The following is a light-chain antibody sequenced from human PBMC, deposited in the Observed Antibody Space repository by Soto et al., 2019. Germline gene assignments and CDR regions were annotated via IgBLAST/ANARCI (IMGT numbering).Light chain of an antibody. CDR2: GAS. J-gene: IGKJ2*01. CDR3: QQSYRSPYT. V-gene: IGKV1-39*01. CDR1: QSINIY. Sequence: IQMTQSPSSLSASVGDSVTVTCRASQSINIYLNWYQQKPGKAPTLLIYGASSLQSGVPSRLTGGGSRTDFTLTISSLQPEDFATYYCQQSYRSPYTFGQGTKLEIK.